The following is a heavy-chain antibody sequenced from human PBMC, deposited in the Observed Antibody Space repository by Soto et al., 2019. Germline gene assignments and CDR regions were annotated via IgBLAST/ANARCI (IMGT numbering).Heavy chain of an antibody. CDR3: ERQRTSVVTQAYFDV. CDR2: IYYSGST. Sequence: SETLSLTCTVTGDSISSRSYYWGWIRQPPGKGLEWIGSIYYSGSTYNNPSLRSRVSMSIDTSKDQFSLKLKSVTAADTALYFCERQRTSVVTQAYFDVWGQGSQVTSPQ. D-gene: IGHD2-21*02. V-gene: IGHV4-39*01. CDR1: GDSISSRSYY. J-gene: IGHJ4*02.